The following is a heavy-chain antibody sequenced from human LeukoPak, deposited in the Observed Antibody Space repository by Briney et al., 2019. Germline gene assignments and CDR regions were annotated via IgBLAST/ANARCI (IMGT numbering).Heavy chain of an antibody. CDR3: VRDSRYTYGYDYVDF. V-gene: IGHV3-20*04. CDR2: INWNGGAS. Sequence: GGSLRLSCAASGFTFSAFSMNWVRQVPGKGLEWVSGINWNGGASGYGDSVKGRFTISRDNAKNSLNMQMSSLRADDTALYYCVRDSRYTYGYDYVDFWGQGTLVIVSS. J-gene: IGHJ4*02. CDR1: GFTFSAFS. D-gene: IGHD5-18*01.